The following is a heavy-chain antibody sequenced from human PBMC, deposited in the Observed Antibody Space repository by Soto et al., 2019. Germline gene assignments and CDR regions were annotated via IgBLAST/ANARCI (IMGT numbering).Heavy chain of an antibody. V-gene: IGHV4-61*03. CDR1: GGSISSGGYS. CDR3: ATGIAAEYYYDGSGYYSDDY. Sequence: SETLSLTCAVSGGSISSGGYSWSWIRQPPGKRLEWIGYIYYSGYTNYNPSLKSRVTISVATSKNHLSLELRSVTAADTAVYYCATGIAAEYYYDGSGYYSDDYWGQGTLVTVSS. D-gene: IGHD3-22*01. J-gene: IGHJ4*02. CDR2: IYYSGYT.